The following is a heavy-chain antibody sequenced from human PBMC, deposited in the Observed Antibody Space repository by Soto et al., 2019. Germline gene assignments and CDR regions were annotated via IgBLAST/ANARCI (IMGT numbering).Heavy chain of an antibody. V-gene: IGHV1-18*01. CDR2: ISAYNGNT. CDR1: GYTFTSYG. D-gene: IGHD3-10*01. J-gene: IGHJ3*02. Sequence: QVQLVQSGAEVKKPGASVKVSCKASGYTFTSYGISWVRQAPGQGLEWMGWISAYNGNTNYAQKLQGRVTMTTDTSTSTAYMELRSLRSDNTAVYYCARVRLWFGELLYRDAFDIWGQGTMVTVSS. CDR3: ARVRLWFGELLYRDAFDI.